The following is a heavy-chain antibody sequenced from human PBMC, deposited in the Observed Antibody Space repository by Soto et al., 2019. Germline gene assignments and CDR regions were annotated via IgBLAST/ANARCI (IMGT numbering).Heavy chain of an antibody. J-gene: IGHJ4*02. D-gene: IGHD2-15*01. CDR2: ISFNGGDT. CDR3: VKRGEVYFSGWFFDY. Sequence: GGSLRLSCSASGFPFSRFAIHWVRQAPGKGLVYVSGISFNGGDTYNADSAKGRFSIYRDNSKNTPNLQRRSRRAQNTAGYYCVKRGEVYFSGWFFDYWGQGTPVTVSS. V-gene: IGHV3-64D*06. CDR1: GFPFSRFA.